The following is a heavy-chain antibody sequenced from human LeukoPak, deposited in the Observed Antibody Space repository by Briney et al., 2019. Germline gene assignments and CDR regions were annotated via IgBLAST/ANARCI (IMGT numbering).Heavy chain of an antibody. Sequence: PGGSLRLSCAASGFTFDDYAMHWVRQAPGKGLEWVSGISWNSGSIGYADSVKGRFTISRDNAKNSLYLQMNSLRAEDRALYYCAKDIGRWLAYYYYGMDVWGQGTTVTVSS. V-gene: IGHV3-9*01. D-gene: IGHD6-19*01. J-gene: IGHJ6*02. CDR2: ISWNSGSI. CDR1: GFTFDDYA. CDR3: AKDIGRWLAYYYYGMDV.